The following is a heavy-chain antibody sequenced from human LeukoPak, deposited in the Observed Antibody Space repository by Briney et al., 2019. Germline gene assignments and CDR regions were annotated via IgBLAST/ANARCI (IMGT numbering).Heavy chain of an antibody. D-gene: IGHD6-6*01. J-gene: IGHJ4*02. Sequence: GGSLRLSCAASGFTFSSYEFNWVRQAPGKGLEWVSFITGSSSYIYYTDSVKGRFTISRDNAKNSLFLQMNSLRDEDTAVYYCASGFSSSPYFDYWGQGTLVTVSS. CDR3: ASGFSSSPYFDY. CDR2: ITGSSSYI. CDR1: GFTFSSYE. V-gene: IGHV3-21*01.